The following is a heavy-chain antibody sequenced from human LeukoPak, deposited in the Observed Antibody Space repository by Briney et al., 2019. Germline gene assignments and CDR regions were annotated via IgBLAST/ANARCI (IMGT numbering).Heavy chain of an antibody. CDR1: GFTVSSNY. CDR3: ASTRYMTTVTT. J-gene: IGHJ4*02. Sequence: GSLRLSCAASGFTVSSNYMSWVRQASGKGLEWVSVIYSGGSTYYADSVKGRFTISRDNSKNTLYLQMNSLRAEDTAVYYCASTRYMTTVTTWGQGTLVTVSS. V-gene: IGHV3-53*01. CDR2: IYSGGST. D-gene: IGHD4-11*01.